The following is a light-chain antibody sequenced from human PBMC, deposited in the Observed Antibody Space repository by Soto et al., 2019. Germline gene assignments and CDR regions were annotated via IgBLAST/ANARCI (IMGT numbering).Light chain of an antibody. CDR1: QSISNY. J-gene: IGKJ3*01. CDR3: QHRYTIPLT. V-gene: IGKV1-39*01. Sequence: DIRMAPSTSSLYTSVGAGVTITCRASQSISNYLIWYQQKPGKAPKLLIYTASSLQSGVPSRFSGSGSGTDFTLTISSLQPEDFATYYCQHRYTIPLTFGPGTKVDIK. CDR2: TAS.